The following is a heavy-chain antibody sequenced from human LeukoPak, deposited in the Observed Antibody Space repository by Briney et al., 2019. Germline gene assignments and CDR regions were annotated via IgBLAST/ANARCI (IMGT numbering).Heavy chain of an antibody. V-gene: IGHV3-21*01. CDR1: GFTFSSYS. CDR3: ARDQWREPPYAFDI. Sequence: PGGSLRLSCAASGFTFSSYSMNWVRQAPGKGLEWGSSISSSSSYIYYADSVKGRFTISRDNAKNSLYLQMNSLRAEDTAVYYCARDQWREPPYAFDIWGQGTMVTVSS. J-gene: IGHJ3*02. CDR2: ISSSSSYI. D-gene: IGHD1-26*01.